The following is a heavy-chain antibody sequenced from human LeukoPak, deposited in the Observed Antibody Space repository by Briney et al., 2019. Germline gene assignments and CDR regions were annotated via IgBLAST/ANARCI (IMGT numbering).Heavy chain of an antibody. CDR2: ISSGSSYK. CDR1: GFTFSSSS. V-gene: IGHV3-21*04. J-gene: IGHJ4*02. Sequence: GGSLRLSCAAPGFTFSSSSMNWVRQAPGKGLEWVSSISSGSSYKHYADSVKGRFTISRDNAKKSLYLKMNSLRSDDTAVYYCARGQDYYDSSGYSDYWGQGTLVTVSS. D-gene: IGHD3-22*01. CDR3: ARGQDYYDSSGYSDY.